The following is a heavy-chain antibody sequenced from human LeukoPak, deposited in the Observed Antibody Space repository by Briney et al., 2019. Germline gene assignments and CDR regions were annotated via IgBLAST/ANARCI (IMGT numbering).Heavy chain of an antibody. CDR3: ARDSEMVYAFYYYGMDV. CDR2: ISYDGSNK. D-gene: IGHD2-8*01. J-gene: IGHJ6*02. V-gene: IGHV3-30-3*01. CDR1: GFTFSSYA. Sequence: GGSLRLSCAASGFTFSSYAMHWVRQAPGEGLEWVAVISYDGSNKYYADSVKGRFTISRDNSKNTLYLQMNSLRAEDTAVYYCARDSEMVYAFYYYGMDVWGQGTTVTVSS.